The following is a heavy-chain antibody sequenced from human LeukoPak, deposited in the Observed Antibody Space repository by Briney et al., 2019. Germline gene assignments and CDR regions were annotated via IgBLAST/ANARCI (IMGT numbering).Heavy chain of an antibody. V-gene: IGHV4-39*01. CDR2: IYYSGSA. Sequence: SETLSLTCGVSGGSVSSISYFWVWIPQPPGKELQWIGSIYYSGSAYYNPSLQSRVAISVDTSRNQFSLKLTSVTAADTAVYYCARGPSWPSTSAFDIWGRGTMVTVSP. J-gene: IGHJ3*02. CDR1: GGSVSSISYF. CDR3: ARGPSWPSTSAFDI. D-gene: IGHD2-2*01.